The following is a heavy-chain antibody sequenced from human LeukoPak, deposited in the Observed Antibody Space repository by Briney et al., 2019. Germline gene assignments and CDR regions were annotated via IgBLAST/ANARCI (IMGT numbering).Heavy chain of an antibody. CDR1: GYSFTSYN. J-gene: IGHJ4*02. CDR3: AKEASIAYYFDY. D-gene: IGHD2-21*01. CDR2: ISAYNGNT. Sequence: ASVKVSCKASGYSFTSYNIIWVRQAPGQGLEGMGWISAYNGNTNYAQKGQGRVTTTTDTSTSTAYMELRSLRSDDTAVYYCAKEASIAYYFDYWGQGTLVTVSS. V-gene: IGHV1-18*01.